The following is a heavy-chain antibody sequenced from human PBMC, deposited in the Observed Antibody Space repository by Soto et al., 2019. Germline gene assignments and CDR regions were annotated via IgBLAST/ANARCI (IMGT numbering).Heavy chain of an antibody. V-gene: IGHV1-24*01. D-gene: IGHD3-3*01. CDR2: FDPEDGET. CDR1: GYTLTELS. Sequence: GASVKVSCKVSGYTLTELSMHWVRQASGKGLEWMGGFDPEDGETIYAQKFQGRVTMTEDTSTDTAYMELSSLRSEDTAVYYCATSSYEGGYYYYMDVWGKGTTVTVSS. J-gene: IGHJ6*03. CDR3: ATSSYEGGYYYYMDV.